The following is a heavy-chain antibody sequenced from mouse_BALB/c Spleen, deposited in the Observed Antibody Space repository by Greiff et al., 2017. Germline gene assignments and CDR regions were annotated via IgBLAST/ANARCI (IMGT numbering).Heavy chain of an antibody. CDR2: ISDGGSYT. CDR1: GFTFSDYY. D-gene: IGHD2-3*01. V-gene: IGHV5-4*02. Sequence: EVKLVESGGGLVKPGGSLKLSCAASGFTFSDYYMYWVRQTPEKRLEWVATISDGGSYTYYPDSVKGRFTISRDNAKNNLYLQMSSLKSEDTAMYYCARDPADGYYPAVWGAGTTVTVSS. CDR3: ARDPADGYYPAV. J-gene: IGHJ1*01.